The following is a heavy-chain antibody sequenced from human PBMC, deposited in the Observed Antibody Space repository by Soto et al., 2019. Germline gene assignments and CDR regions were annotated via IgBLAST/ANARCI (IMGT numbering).Heavy chain of an antibody. D-gene: IGHD6-19*01. J-gene: IGHJ5*02. CDR2: IIPIFGTA. CDR1: RGTFSSYA. CDR3: ARAKGGWYNWFDP. Sequence: SVKVSCKASRGTFSSYAISWVRQAPGQGLEWMGGIIPIFGTANYAQKFQGRVTITADESTSTAYMELSSLRSEDTAVYYCARAKGGWYNWFDPWGQGTLVTVSS. V-gene: IGHV1-69*13.